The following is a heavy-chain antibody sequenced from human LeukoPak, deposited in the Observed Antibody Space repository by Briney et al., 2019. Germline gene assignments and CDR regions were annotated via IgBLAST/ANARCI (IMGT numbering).Heavy chain of an antibody. CDR2: VSVSGGST. J-gene: IGHJ4*02. Sequence: GGSPRLSCAASGFTFSRYALNWARQAPGKGLEWVSTVSVSGGSTYYADSVKGRFTISRDNSENTLYLQMNSLRAEDTAVYYCAKDVKAGSGDCYFDYWGQGTLVTVSS. CDR1: GFTFSRYA. D-gene: IGHD2-21*01. CDR3: AKDVKAGSGDCYFDY. V-gene: IGHV3-23*01.